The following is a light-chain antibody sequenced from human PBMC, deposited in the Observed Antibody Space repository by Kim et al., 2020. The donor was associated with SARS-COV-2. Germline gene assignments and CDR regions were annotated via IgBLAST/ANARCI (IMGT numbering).Light chain of an antibody. J-gene: IGLJ2*01. CDR2: DVS. CDR3: CSYAGSYTVV. CDR1: SSDVGDYNY. V-gene: IGLV2-11*01. Sequence: QSALTQPRSVSGSPGQSVTISCTGTSSDVGDYNYVSWYQQHPGKAPKLMIYDVSKRPSGVPDRFSGSKSGNTASLTISGLQAEDEADYYCCSYAGSYTVVFGGRTQLTVL.